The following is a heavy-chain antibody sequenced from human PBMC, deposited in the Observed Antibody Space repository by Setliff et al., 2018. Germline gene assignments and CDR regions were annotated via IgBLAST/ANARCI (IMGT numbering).Heavy chain of an antibody. CDR1: GYTFTSYA. J-gene: IGHJ6*03. CDR2: INTNTGNP. Sequence: ASVKVSCKASGYTFTSYAMNWVRQAPGQGLEWMGWINTNTGNPTYAQGFTGRFVFSLDTSVSTAYLQISSLKAEDTAVYYCARDNRGHAWDYYYYMDVWGKGTTVTVSS. D-gene: IGHD3-16*01. CDR3: ARDNRGHAWDYYYYMDV. V-gene: IGHV7-4-1*02.